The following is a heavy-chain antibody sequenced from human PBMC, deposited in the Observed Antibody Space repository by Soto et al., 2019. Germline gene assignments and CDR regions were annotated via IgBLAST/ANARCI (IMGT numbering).Heavy chain of an antibody. Sequence: ASVKVSCKVSGYTLTELSMHWVRQAPGKGLEWMGGFDPEDGETIYAQKFQGRVTMTEDTSTDTAYMELSSLRSEDTAVYYCATGRWATIGYHHYYMDVWGKGTTVTVS. CDR2: FDPEDGET. V-gene: IGHV1-24*01. D-gene: IGHD5-12*01. CDR3: ATGRWATIGYHHYYMDV. CDR1: GYTLTELS. J-gene: IGHJ6*03.